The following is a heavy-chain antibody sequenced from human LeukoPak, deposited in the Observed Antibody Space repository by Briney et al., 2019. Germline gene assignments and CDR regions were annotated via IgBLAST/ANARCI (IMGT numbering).Heavy chain of an antibody. CDR1: GGSISTYY. CDR2: IYYSGST. Sequence: SETLSLTCTVSGGSISTYYWSWIRQPPGKGLEWIGYIYYSGSTNYNPSLKSRVTISVDTSKNQFSLKLSSVTAADTAVYYCARDPGRRYDILTGSGAGYYMDVWGKGTTVTISS. CDR3: ARDPGRRYDILTGSGAGYYMDV. V-gene: IGHV4-59*12. J-gene: IGHJ6*03. D-gene: IGHD3-9*01.